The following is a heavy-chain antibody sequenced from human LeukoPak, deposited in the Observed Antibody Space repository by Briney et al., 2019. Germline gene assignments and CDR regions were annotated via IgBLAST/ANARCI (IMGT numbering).Heavy chain of an antibody. CDR3: AKMTVHGDSVL. J-gene: IGHJ4*02. D-gene: IGHD4-17*01. CDR1: GGSVNHYY. CDR2: ISTSGST. Sequence: SETLSLTCTVSGGSVNHYYWNWIRQPAGKGLEWIGHISTSGSTNYNPSLKSRVTMSVDTSKNQFSLKLSSVTAADTAVYYCAKMTVHGDSVLWGQGNLVTVSS. V-gene: IGHV4-4*07.